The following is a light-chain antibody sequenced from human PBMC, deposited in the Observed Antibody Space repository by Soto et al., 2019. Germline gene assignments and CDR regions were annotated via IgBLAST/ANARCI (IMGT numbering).Light chain of an antibody. CDR1: QSVSSN. V-gene: IGKV3-15*01. J-gene: IGKJ1*01. Sequence: EIVMTQSPATLSVSPGERATLSCRASQSVSSNLAWYQQKPGQAPRLLIYGASTRATGIPARFSGSGSGTEFTLTISSLQSEDLSIYFCQQYNNWPPVRTFGQGTKVEIK. CDR2: GAS. CDR3: QQYNNWPPVRT.